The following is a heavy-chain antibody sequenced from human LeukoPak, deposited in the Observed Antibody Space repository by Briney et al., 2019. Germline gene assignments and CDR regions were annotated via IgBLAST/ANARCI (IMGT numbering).Heavy chain of an antibody. J-gene: IGHJ4*02. V-gene: IGHV4-39*07. CDR3: ARVSHFDSSGYSP. CDR2: IYYTGST. Sequence: SETLSLTCTVSGGSISSTSYYWGWIRQPPGKGLEWIGSIYYTGSTYYNPSLNTRVTMSVDTSKNQFSLKLSSATAADTAVYYCARVSHFDSSGYSPWGRGTLVTVSS. D-gene: IGHD3-22*01. CDR1: GGSISSTSYY.